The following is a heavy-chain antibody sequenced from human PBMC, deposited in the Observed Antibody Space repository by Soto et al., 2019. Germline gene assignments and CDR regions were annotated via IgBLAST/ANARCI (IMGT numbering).Heavy chain of an antibody. J-gene: IGHJ1*01. Sequence: LSLTCTVSGGSISSYYWSWIRQPPGKGLEWIGYIYYSGSTNYNPSLKSRVTISVDTSKNQFSLKLSSVTAADTAVYYCARDSGSAEYFQHWGQGTLVTVSS. V-gene: IGHV4-59*01. CDR3: ARDSGSAEYFQH. D-gene: IGHD3-22*01. CDR1: GGSISSYY. CDR2: IYYSGST.